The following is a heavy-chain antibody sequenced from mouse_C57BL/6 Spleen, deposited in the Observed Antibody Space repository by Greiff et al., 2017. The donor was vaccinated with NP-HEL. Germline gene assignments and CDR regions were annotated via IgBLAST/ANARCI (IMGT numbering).Heavy chain of an antibody. D-gene: IGHD1-1*01. V-gene: IGHV1-15*01. CDR1: GYTFTDYE. Sequence: QVQLQQSGAELVRPGASVTLSCKASGYTFTDYEMHWVKQTPVHGLEWIGAIDPETGGTAYNQKFKGKAILTADKSSSTAYMELRSLTSEDSAVYYCTRRATSDYYGSSPAWFAYWGQGTLVTVSA. CDR3: TRRATSDYYGSSPAWFAY. J-gene: IGHJ3*01. CDR2: IDPETGGT.